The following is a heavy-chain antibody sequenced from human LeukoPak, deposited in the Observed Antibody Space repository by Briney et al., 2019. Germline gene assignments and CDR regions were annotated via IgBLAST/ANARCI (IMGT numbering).Heavy chain of an antibody. D-gene: IGHD3-10*01. CDR1: GFTFSSYW. CDR3: ASMVRGRSYNGFDP. J-gene: IGHJ5*02. Sequence: GGSLRLSCAASGFTFSSYWMSWVRQAPGKGLEWVANIKQDGSEKYYVDSVKGRFTISRDNAKNSLYLQMNSLRAEDTAVYYCASMVRGRSYNGFDPWGQGTLVTVSS. V-gene: IGHV3-7*01. CDR2: IKQDGSEK.